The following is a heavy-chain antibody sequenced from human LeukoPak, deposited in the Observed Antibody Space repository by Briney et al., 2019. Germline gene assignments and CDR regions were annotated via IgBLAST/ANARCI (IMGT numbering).Heavy chain of an antibody. Sequence: SETLSLTCTVSGGSISSYYWSWIRQPPGKGLEWIGYIYYSGSTNYNPSLKSRVTISVDTSKNQFSLKLSSVTAADTAVYYCARGDQLVTFDYWGQGTLVTVSS. V-gene: IGHV4-59*01. CDR1: GGSISSYY. CDR3: ARGDQLVTFDY. D-gene: IGHD6-13*01. CDR2: IYYSGST. J-gene: IGHJ4*02.